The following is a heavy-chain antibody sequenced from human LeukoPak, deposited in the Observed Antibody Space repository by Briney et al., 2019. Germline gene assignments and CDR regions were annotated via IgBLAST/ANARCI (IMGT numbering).Heavy chain of an antibody. Sequence: GGSLRLSCAASGFTSSAYWMHWVRQVPGKGLVWVSRINSDVSTTHYADSVKGRFTISRDNAKNTIYLQMNSLRAEDTAVYYCARYGRYRAFDIWGPGTVVTVSS. D-gene: IGHD1-26*01. CDR2: INSDVSTT. CDR3: ARYGRYRAFDI. CDR1: GFTSSAYW. J-gene: IGHJ3*02. V-gene: IGHV3-74*01.